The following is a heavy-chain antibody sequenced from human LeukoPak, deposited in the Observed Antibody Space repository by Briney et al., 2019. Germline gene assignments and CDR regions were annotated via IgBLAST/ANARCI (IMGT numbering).Heavy chain of an antibody. D-gene: IGHD4-17*01. CDR1: GFTFSSYS. J-gene: IGHJ4*02. V-gene: IGHV3-21*04. CDR2: ISSSSGYK. CDR3: AKDWDDYGDYLPLDY. Sequence: GGSLRLSCAVSGFTFSSYSMTWVRQAPGKGLEWVSSISSSSGYKYYADSVKGRFTISRDNSKNTLFLQMNSLRAEDTAVYYCAKDWDDYGDYLPLDYWGQGTLVTVSS.